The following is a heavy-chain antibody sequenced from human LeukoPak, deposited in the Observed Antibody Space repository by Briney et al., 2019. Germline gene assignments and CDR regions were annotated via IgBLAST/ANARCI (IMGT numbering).Heavy chain of an antibody. J-gene: IGHJ5*02. CDR3: AKEGGGSSSWYLHNWFDP. V-gene: IGHV3-30-3*01. CDR2: ISYDGSNK. D-gene: IGHD6-13*01. Sequence: PGGSLRLSCAASGFTFSSYAMHWVRQAPGKGLEWVAVISYDGSNKYYADSVKGRFTISRDNSKNTLYLQMNSLRAEDTAVYYCAKEGGGSSSWYLHNWFDPWGQGTLVTVSS. CDR1: GFTFSSYA.